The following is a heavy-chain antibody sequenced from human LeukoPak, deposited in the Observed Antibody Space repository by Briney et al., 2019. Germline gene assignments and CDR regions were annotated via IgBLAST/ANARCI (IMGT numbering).Heavy chain of an antibody. V-gene: IGHV3-23*01. CDR2: ISGSGGST. Sequence: GGSLRLSCAASGFTFSSYAMSWVRQAPGKGLEWVSAISGSGGSTYYADSVKGRFTISRDNAKNSLYLQMNSLRAEDTAVYYCARDGGDCSSTSCYTPDIWGQGTMVTVSS. D-gene: IGHD2-2*02. J-gene: IGHJ3*02. CDR3: ARDGGDCSSTSCYTPDI. CDR1: GFTFSSYA.